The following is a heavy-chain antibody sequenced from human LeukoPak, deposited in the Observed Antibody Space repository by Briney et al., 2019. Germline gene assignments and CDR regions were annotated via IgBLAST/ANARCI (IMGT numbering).Heavy chain of an antibody. Sequence: SETLSLTCPVPGGSISSYYWSWIRRPAGKGLEWIGRIYTSGSTNYNPSLKSRVTMSVDTSKNQFSLKLSSVTAADTAVYYCAGDDCRDGYNYCYYYGMDVWGQGTTVTVSS. J-gene: IGHJ6*02. D-gene: IGHD2-15*01. V-gene: IGHV4-4*07. CDR1: GGSISSYY. CDR3: AGDDCRDGYNYCYYYGMDV. CDR2: IYTSGST.